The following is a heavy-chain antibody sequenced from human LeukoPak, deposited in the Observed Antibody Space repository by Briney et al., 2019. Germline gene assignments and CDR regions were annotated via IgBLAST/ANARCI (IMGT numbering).Heavy chain of an antibody. CDR1: GFTFNNFW. CDR3: ASLYGIDV. Sequence: RAGGSLRLSCSASGFTFNNFWMTWVRQAPGKGLEWVANIKKDGSEKYYVDSVKGRFTISRDNAKNLAFLQMNSLRVEDTAVYYRASLYGIDVWGQGSTVTVSS. V-gene: IGHV3-7*01. J-gene: IGHJ6*02. CDR2: IKKDGSEK.